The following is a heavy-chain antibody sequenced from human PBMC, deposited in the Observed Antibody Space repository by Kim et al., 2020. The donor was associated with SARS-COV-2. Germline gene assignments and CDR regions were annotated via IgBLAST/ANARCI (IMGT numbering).Heavy chain of an antibody. D-gene: IGHD2-15*01. CDR2: ISGSGGST. J-gene: IGHJ6*02. CDR3: AKGGDYCSGGSCYSLSYYYGMDV. CDR1: GFTFSSYA. V-gene: IGHV3-23*01. Sequence: GGSLRLSCAASGFTFSSYAMSWVRQAPGKGLEWVSAISGSGGSTYYADSVKGRFTISRDNSKNTLYLQMNSLRAEDTAVYYCAKGGDYCSGGSCYSLSYYYGMDVWGQGTTVTVSS.